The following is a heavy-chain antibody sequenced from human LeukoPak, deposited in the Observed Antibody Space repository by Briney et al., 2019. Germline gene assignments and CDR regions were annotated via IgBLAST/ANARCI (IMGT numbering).Heavy chain of an antibody. CDR2: IYYSGST. CDR1: GGSVSNGSYY. D-gene: IGHD2-15*01. CDR3: ARDLGYCSGGSCSYFDY. Sequence: SETLSLTCTVSGGSVSNGSYYWGWIRQPPGKGLEWIGYIYYSGSTNYNPSLKSRVTISVDTSKNQFSLKLSSVTAADTAVYYCARDLGYCSGGSCSYFDYWGQGTLVTVSS. V-gene: IGHV4-61*01. J-gene: IGHJ4*02.